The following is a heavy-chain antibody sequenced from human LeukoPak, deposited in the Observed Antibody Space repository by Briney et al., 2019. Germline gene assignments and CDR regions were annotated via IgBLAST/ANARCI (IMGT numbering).Heavy chain of an antibody. CDR1: GGSISSGGYS. D-gene: IGHD3-16*02. V-gene: IGHV4-30-2*01. J-gene: IGHJ4*02. CDR2: IYHSGST. Sequence: SQTLSLTCAVSGGSISSGGYSWSWIRQPPGKGLEWIGYIYHSGSTYYNPSLKSRVTISVDRSKNQFSLKLSSVTAADTAVYYCARGNTYDYVWGSYRLEYYFDYWGQGTLVTVSS. CDR3: ARGNTYDYVWGSYRLEYYFDY.